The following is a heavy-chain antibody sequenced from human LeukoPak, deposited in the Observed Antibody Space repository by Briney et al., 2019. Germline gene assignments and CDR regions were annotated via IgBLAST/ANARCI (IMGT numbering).Heavy chain of an antibody. CDR3: AIGPTSSGYFNYFDY. CDR1: GITFSSHG. CDR2: IRYDGSNK. Sequence: PGGSLRLTCVASGITFSSHGMHWVRQAPGKGLEWVAFIRYDGSNKYNAHSVNGGFTISRDNSKNTLYLQMNGLRAEDTAVYCCAIGPTSSGYFNYFDYWGQGALVTV. D-gene: IGHD3-22*01. V-gene: IGHV3-30*02. J-gene: IGHJ4*02.